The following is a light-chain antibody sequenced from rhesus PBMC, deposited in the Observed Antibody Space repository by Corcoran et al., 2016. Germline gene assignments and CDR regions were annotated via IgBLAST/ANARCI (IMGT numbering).Light chain of an antibody. J-gene: IGKJ2*01. V-gene: IGKV2-58*03. Sequence: DVVMTQSPLSLPVNPGQPASISCRSSQSLLHSNGNTYLSWFLQKPGQPPRLLIYRVSNRHSGVPDSFSGRGAGTDFTLKISRVEAEDVGVYYCMQGTHWPSFGQGTKVEIK. CDR1: QSLLHSNGNTY. CDR2: RVS. CDR3: MQGTHWPS.